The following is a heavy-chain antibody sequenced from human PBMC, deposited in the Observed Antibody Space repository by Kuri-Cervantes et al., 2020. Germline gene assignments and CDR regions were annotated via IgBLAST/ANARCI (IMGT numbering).Heavy chain of an antibody. CDR2: IGTAGDT. V-gene: IGHV3-13*01. CDR1: GFTFSSYD. Sequence: GESLKISCAASGFTFSSYDMHWVRQATGKGLEWVSAIGTAGDTYYPGSVKGRFTISRENAKNSLYLQMNSLRAGDTAVYYCARGGYSYGPTRTTYGMDVWGQGTMVTVSS. J-gene: IGHJ6*02. D-gene: IGHD5-18*01. CDR3: ARGGYSYGPTRTTYGMDV.